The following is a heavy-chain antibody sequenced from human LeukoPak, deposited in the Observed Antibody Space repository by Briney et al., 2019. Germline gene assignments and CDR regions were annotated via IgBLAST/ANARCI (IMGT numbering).Heavy chain of an antibody. CDR3: ARDLVVVPAAIRTWYYFDY. CDR1: GYTFTGYY. V-gene: IGHV1-2*02. CDR2: ISPNSGGT. Sequence: ASVKVSCKASGYTFTGYYMHWVRQAPGQGLEWMGWISPNSGGTNYAQKFQGRVTMTRDTSISTAYMELSRLRSDDTAVYYCARDLVVVPAAIRTWYYFDYWGQGTLVTVSS. J-gene: IGHJ4*02. D-gene: IGHD2-2*01.